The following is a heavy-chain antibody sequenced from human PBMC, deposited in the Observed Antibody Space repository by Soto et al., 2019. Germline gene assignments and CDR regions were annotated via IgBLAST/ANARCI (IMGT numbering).Heavy chain of an antibody. D-gene: IGHD6-13*01. Sequence: ASVKVSCKASGYTFTSYGISWVRQAPGQGLEWMGWISAYNGNTNYAQKLQGRVTMTTDTSTSTAYMELRSLRSGDTAVYYCARGLYSSSWSDFDYWGQGTLVTVSS. CDR2: ISAYNGNT. V-gene: IGHV1-18*04. CDR1: GYTFTSYG. CDR3: ARGLYSSSWSDFDY. J-gene: IGHJ4*02.